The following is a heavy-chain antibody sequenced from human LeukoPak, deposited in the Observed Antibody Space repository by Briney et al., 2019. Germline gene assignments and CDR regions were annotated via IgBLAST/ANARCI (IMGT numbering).Heavy chain of an antibody. J-gene: IGHJ4*02. CDR1: GFTVSNNY. D-gene: IGHD2-15*01. CDR2: IYSGGGT. Sequence: AGKSLRLSCAASGFTVSNNYMSWVRQAPRKVLEWVSVIYSGGGTYYADSVKGRFTISRDNSKNTVYLQMNSLRAEDTAVYYCARASFWFDYSGYYFDFWGQGTLVTVSS. V-gene: IGHV3-66*01. CDR3: ARASFWFDYSGYYFDF.